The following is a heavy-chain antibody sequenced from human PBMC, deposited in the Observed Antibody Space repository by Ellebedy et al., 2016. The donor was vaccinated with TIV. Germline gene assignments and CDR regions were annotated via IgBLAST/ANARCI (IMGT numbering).Heavy chain of an antibody. V-gene: IGHV3-53*01. CDR3: ARDTGTPRRHGTYWGSADY. J-gene: IGHJ4*02. CDR1: GFSVSSNY. D-gene: IGHD2-8*02. Sequence: GGSLRLXXAASGFSVSSNYMSWVRQAPGKGLEWVSVIYSGGSTYYADSVRGRFTISRDNSKNTLYLQMNSLRADDTAVYYCARDTGTPRRHGTYWGSADYWGQGTLVTVSS. CDR2: IYSGGST.